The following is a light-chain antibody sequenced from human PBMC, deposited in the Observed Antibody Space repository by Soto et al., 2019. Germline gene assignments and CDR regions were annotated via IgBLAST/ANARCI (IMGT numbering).Light chain of an antibody. CDR1: SSNIGAGYD. CDR2: GNS. V-gene: IGLV1-40*01. CDR3: QSYDSSLSVFVV. Sequence: QPVLTQPPSVSGAPGQRVTISCTGSSSNIGAGYDVHWYQQLPGTAPKLLIYGNSNRPSGVPDRFSGSKSGTSASLAITGLQAKDEADYYCQSYDSSLSVFVVLGGGTKLTVL. J-gene: IGLJ2*01.